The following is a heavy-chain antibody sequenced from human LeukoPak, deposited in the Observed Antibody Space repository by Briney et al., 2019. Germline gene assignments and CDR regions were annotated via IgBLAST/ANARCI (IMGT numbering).Heavy chain of an antibody. J-gene: IGHJ4*02. D-gene: IGHD2-15*01. CDR1: GGSISSSSYY. CDR3: ARDLIGWWELPPPADL. Sequence: SETLSLTCTVSGGSISSSSYYWGWIRQPPGKGLEWIGSIYYSGSTYYNPSLKSRVTISVDTSKNQFSLKLSSVTAADTAVYYCARDLIGWWELPPPADLCGQGTLVTVSS. CDR2: IYYSGST. V-gene: IGHV4-39*07.